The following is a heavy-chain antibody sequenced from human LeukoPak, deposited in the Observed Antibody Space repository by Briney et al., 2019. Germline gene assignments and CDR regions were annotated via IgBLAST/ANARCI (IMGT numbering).Heavy chain of an antibody. CDR2: IIPILGIA. V-gene: IGHV1-69*10. CDR1: GGTFSSYA. J-gene: IGHJ4*02. CDR3: ARVLDYYDSSDY. D-gene: IGHD3-22*01. Sequence: VKVSCKASGGTFSSYAISWVRQAPGQGLEWMGRIIPILGIANYAQKFQGRVTITADKSTSTAYMELSSLRSEDTAVYYCARVLDYYDSSDYWGQGTLVTVSS.